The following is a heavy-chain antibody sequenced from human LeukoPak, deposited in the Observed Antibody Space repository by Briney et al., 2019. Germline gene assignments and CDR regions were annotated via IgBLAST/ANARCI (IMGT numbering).Heavy chain of an antibody. CDR3: ARGATIFGVVIPRDYYYYYMDV. D-gene: IGHD3-3*01. CDR1: GYTFTGYY. J-gene: IGHJ6*03. CDR2: INPNSGGT. V-gene: IGHV1-2*02. Sequence: ASVKVSCKASGYTFTGYYMHWVRQAPGQGLEWMGWINPNSGGTNYAQKFQGRVTMTRDTSISTAYMELSRLRSDDTAVYYCARGATIFGVVIPRDYYYYYMDVWGKGTTVTVSS.